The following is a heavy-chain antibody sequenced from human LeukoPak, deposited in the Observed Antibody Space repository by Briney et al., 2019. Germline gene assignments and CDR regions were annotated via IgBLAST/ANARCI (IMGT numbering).Heavy chain of an antibody. CDR1: GFTFSSYS. J-gene: IGHJ3*02. D-gene: IGHD3-22*01. CDR3: AKEHHDSSGYYYGTAFDI. Sequence: GGSLRLSCAASGFTFSSYSMNWVRQAPGKGLEWVAVISYDGSNKYYADSVKGRFTISRDNSKNTLYLQMNSLRAEDTAVYYCAKEHHDSSGYYYGTAFDIWGQGTMVTVSS. CDR2: ISYDGSNK. V-gene: IGHV3-30*18.